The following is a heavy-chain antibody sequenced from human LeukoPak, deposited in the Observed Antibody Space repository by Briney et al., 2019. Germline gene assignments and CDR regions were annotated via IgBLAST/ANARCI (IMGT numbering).Heavy chain of an antibody. CDR3: ARAVNDFWSGFSCYFDY. V-gene: IGHV4-31*03. D-gene: IGHD3-3*01. Sequence: PSETLSLTCTVSGGSISSGGYYWSWIRQHPGKGLEWIGNMYYLGTTYYNPSLKSRVTISVDTSKNQFSLELSSVTGADAGVYYCARAVNDFWSGFSCYFDYWGQGTLVTVSS. J-gene: IGHJ4*02. CDR2: MYYLGTT. CDR1: GGSISSGGYY.